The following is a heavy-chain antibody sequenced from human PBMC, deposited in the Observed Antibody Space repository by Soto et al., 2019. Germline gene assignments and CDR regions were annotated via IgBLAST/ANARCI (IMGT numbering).Heavy chain of an antibody. J-gene: IGHJ4*02. CDR1: GFTFSSYW. CDR2: IKQDGSEK. Sequence: GGSLRLSCAASGFTFSSYWMSWVRQAPGKGLEWVANIKQDGSEKYYVDSVKGRFTISRDNAKNSLYLQMNSLRAEDTAVYYCARARRTRAFGDTQRYFDYWGQGTLVTVSS. CDR3: ARARRTRAFGDTQRYFDY. V-gene: IGHV3-7*01. D-gene: IGHD3-3*02.